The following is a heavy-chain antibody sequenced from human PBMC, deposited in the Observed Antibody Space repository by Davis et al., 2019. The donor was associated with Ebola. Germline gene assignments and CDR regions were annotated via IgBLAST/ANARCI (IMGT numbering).Heavy chain of an antibody. CDR2: IYHSGTT. Sequence: MPSETLSLTCDVSGGSISSSNWWSWVRQPPGKGLEWIGEIYHSGTTNYNPSLKSRVTILVDKSKNQFSLKLSSVTAADTAVYYCARVAGFCTNGVCYIGYYGMDVWGKGTTVTVSS. CDR1: GGSISSSNW. J-gene: IGHJ6*04. D-gene: IGHD2-8*01. CDR3: ARVAGFCTNGVCYIGYYGMDV. V-gene: IGHV4-4*02.